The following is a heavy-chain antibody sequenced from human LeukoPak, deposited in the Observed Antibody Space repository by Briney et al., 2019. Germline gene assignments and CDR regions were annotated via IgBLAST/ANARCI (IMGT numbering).Heavy chain of an antibody. J-gene: IGHJ4*02. Sequence: GSLRLSCAASGFTFSSYAMSWVRQAPGKGLEWIGEINHSGSTNYNPSLKSRVTISVDTSKNQFSLKLSSVTAADTAVYYCASARNFDYWGQGTLVTVSS. CDR1: GFTFSSYA. CDR2: INHSGST. V-gene: IGHV4-34*01. CDR3: ASARNFDY.